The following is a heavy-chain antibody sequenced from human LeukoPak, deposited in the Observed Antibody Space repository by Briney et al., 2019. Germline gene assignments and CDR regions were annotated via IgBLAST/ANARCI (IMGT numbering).Heavy chain of an antibody. J-gene: IGHJ4*02. Sequence: SETLSLTCAVYGGSFSGYYWSWIRQPPGKGLEWIGEINHSGSTNYNPSLKSRVTISVDTSKNQFSLKLSSVTAADTAVYYCARGRYYGSGSYFPFDYWGQGTLVTVSS. CDR2: INHSGST. D-gene: IGHD3-10*01. CDR3: ARGRYYGSGSYFPFDY. CDR1: GGSFSGYY. V-gene: IGHV4-34*01.